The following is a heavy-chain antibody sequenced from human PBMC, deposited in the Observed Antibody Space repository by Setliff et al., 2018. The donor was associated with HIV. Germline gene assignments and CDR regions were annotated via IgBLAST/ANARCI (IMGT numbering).Heavy chain of an antibody. CDR1: GFTFSRYE. V-gene: IGHV3-48*03. CDR3: ARAGVVEGYYYYYYMDV. J-gene: IGHJ6*03. Sequence: GGSLRLSCAASGFTFSRYERNVVRQAQGKGLEWVSYISSSGSTIYDADSVKGRFTISGDNAKNSRYLQMNSLRAEDSAVYYCARAGVVEGYYYYYYMDVWGKGATVTVSS. D-gene: IGHD2-15*01. CDR2: ISSSGSTI.